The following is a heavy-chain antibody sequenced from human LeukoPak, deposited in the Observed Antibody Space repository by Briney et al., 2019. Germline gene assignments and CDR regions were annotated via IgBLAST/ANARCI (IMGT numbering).Heavy chain of an antibody. CDR2: IYYSGST. J-gene: IGHJ4*02. Sequence: PSETLSLTCTVSGVSISSGGYYWSWIRQHPGKGLEWIGYIYYSGSTYYNPSLKSRVTISVDTSKNQFSLKLSSVTAADTAVYYCARGRGFHGDDFDYWGQGTLVTVSS. V-gene: IGHV4-31*03. CDR3: ARGRGFHGDDFDY. CDR1: GVSISSGGYY. D-gene: IGHD4-17*01.